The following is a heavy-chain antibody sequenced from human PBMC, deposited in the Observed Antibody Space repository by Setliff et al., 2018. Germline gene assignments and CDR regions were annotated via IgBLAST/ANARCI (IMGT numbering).Heavy chain of an antibody. J-gene: IGHJ3*02. Sequence: GASLTLSCKGSGYTFTNYWIAWVRQMPGKGLEYMGIIYPADSDTTYSPSFQGQVTISADKSINTAYLQWSSLKASDTAIYYCARVGPLTDDAFDIWGQGTMVTV. CDR2: IYPADSDT. CDR3: ARVGPLTDDAFDI. D-gene: IGHD1-26*01. V-gene: IGHV5-51*01. CDR1: GYTFTNYW.